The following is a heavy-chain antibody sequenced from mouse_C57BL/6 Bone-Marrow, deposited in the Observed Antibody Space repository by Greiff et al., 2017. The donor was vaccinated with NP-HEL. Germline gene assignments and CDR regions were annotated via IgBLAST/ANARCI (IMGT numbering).Heavy chain of an antibody. J-gene: IGHJ4*01. V-gene: IGHV5-12*01. Sequence: EVQLVESGGGLVQPGGSLKLSCAASGFTFSDYYMYWVRQTPEKRLEWVAYISNGGGSTYYPDTVKGRFTISRDNAKNTLYLQMRRLKSEETAMYYCARNEGAMDYWGQGTSVTVSA. CDR2: ISNGGGST. CDR1: GFTFSDYY. CDR3: ARNEGAMDY.